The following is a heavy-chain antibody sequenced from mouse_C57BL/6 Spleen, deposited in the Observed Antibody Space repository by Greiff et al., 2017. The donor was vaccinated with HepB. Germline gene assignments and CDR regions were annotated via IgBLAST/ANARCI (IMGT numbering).Heavy chain of an antibody. J-gene: IGHJ1*03. V-gene: IGHV1-36*01. CDR3: ARTYYGSTKPDWYFDV. CDR1: GFTFTDYY. CDR2: VYPYNGGT. Sequence: VQLQQSGPVLVKPGPSVKISCKASGFTFTDYYMHWVKQSHGKSLEWIGLVYPYNGGTSYNQKFKGKATLTVDTSSSTAYMELNSLTSEDSAVYYCARTYYGSTKPDWYFDVWGTGTTVTVSS. D-gene: IGHD1-1*01.